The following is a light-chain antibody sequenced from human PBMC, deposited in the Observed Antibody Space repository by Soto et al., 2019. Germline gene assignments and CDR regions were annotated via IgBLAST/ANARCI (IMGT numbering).Light chain of an antibody. Sequence: DIQLTQSPSFLSASVGDRVTITCRASQGISSYLAWYQQKPGKAPKLLIYAASTLQSGVPSRFSGCGSGTDFTLTISNLQPEDFAIYYCQELTGYPYTFGQGTKLEIK. CDR2: AAS. CDR3: QELTGYPYT. J-gene: IGKJ2*01. V-gene: IGKV1-9*01. CDR1: QGISSY.